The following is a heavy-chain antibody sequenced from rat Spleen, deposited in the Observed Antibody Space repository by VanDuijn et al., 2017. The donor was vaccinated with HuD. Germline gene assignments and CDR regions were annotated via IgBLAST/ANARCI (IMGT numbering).Heavy chain of an antibody. CDR2: ISYDGNNT. J-gene: IGHJ2*01. CDR3: ARPNYPGFNYFDY. D-gene: IGHD1-4*01. Sequence: EVQLVESGGGLVQPGRSMKLSCAASGFTFSNYDMAWVRQAPTKGLEWVASISYDGNNTYYRDCVKGRFTISRDNAKSTLYLHMDSLRSEDTATYYCARPNYPGFNYFDYWGQGVMVTVSS. V-gene: IGHV5-25*01. CDR1: GFTFSNYD.